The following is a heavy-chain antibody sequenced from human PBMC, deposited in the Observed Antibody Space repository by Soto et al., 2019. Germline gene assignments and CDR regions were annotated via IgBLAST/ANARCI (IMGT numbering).Heavy chain of an antibody. CDR1: GGTFSSYA. CDR3: ARDYTPRTYCGGDCYFGVAFDI. CDR2: IIPIFGTA. D-gene: IGHD2-21*02. J-gene: IGHJ3*02. V-gene: IGHV1-69*13. Sequence: SVKVSCKASGGTFSSYAISWVRQAPGQGLERMGGIIPIFGTANYAQKFQGRVTITADESTSTAYMELSSLRSEDTAVYYCARDYTPRTYCGGDCYFGVAFDIWGQGTMVTVSS.